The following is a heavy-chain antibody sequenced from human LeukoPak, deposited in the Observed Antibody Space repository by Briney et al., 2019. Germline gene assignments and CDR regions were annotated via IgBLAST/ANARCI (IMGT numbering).Heavy chain of an antibody. Sequence: GGSLRLSCAASGFTFSTYAMNWVRQAPGKGLEWVSVISGSDTFYADSVKGRFTISRDNAKNSLYLQMNSLRAEDTAVYYCARASPNTVTTLQYFDYWGQGTLVTVSS. J-gene: IGHJ4*02. V-gene: IGHV3-23*01. CDR1: GFTFSTYA. CDR2: ISGSDT. CDR3: ARASPNTVTTLQYFDY. D-gene: IGHD4-17*01.